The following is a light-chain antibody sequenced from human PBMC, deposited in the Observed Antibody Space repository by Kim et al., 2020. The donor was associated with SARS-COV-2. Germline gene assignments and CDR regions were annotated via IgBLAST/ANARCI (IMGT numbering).Light chain of an antibody. J-gene: IGKJ2*01. Sequence: DIVMTQSPDSLAVSLGERATTNCKSSQSVLYSSNNKNYLAWYQRKPGQPPKLLIYWASTRESGVPDRFSGSGSGTDFTLTISSLQAEYVAVYYCQQYYSTPPMYTFGQGTKLDI. V-gene: IGKV4-1*01. CDR1: QSVLYSSNNKNY. CDR3: QQYYSTPPMYT. CDR2: WAS.